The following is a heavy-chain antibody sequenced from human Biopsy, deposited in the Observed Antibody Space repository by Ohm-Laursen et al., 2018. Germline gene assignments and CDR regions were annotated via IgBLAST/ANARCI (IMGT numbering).Heavy chain of an antibody. D-gene: IGHD2-21*02. CDR2: IYDNGDT. Sequence: SETLSLTCSVSGGSINSGGHFWGWVRQSPGKGLEWIGYIYDNGDTYYNPSLMSLVSISADTSKNQVSLRLSSVTAEDTAVYYCARDDAVTVIRGLYYWGQGALVTVSS. J-gene: IGHJ4*02. CDR3: ARDDAVTVIRGLYY. CDR1: GGSINSGGHF. V-gene: IGHV4-31*01.